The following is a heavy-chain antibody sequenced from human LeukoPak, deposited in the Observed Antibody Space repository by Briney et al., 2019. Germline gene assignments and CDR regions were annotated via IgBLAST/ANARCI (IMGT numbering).Heavy chain of an antibody. V-gene: IGHV1-69*13. D-gene: IGHD3-10*01. CDR3: ARDGENRLGGFVH. CDR1: GGTFSKYG. Sequence: SVKVSCKASGGTFSKYGISWVRQAPGQGLEWLGMIIPVFDSPDYAQNLQGRFIITADEVTSTVYLELNSLRFEDTAVYFCARDGENRLGGFVHWGQGTLVSVSS. CDR2: IIPVFDSP. J-gene: IGHJ5*02.